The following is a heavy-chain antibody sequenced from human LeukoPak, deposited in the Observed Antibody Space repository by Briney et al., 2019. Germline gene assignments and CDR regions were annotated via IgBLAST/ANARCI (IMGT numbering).Heavy chain of an antibody. CDR3: ARVRGHGDMIDY. Sequence: AASVKVSCKASGYTFTGYYMHWVRQAPGQGLEWMGFINPSGGTTGYSQKFQGRVTMTRDTSTSKVYMALSSLRSEDTAVYYCARVRGHGDMIDYWGQGTLVTVSS. D-gene: IGHD3-10*01. V-gene: IGHV1-46*01. J-gene: IGHJ4*01. CDR2: INPSGGTT. CDR1: GYTFTGYY.